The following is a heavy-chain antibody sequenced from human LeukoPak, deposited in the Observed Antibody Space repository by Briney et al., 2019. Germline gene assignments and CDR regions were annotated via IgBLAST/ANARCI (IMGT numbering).Heavy chain of an antibody. J-gene: IGHJ4*02. D-gene: IGHD3-22*01. CDR2: ISYDGSNK. CDR3: AKKGNYYDTSTYYYPFDY. Sequence: PGGSLRLSCAASGFTFSSYAMHWVRQAPGKGLEWVAVISYDGSNKYYADSVKGRFTISRDNSKNMLYLQMNSLRAEDTAVYYCAKKGNYYDTSTYYYPFDYWGQGTLVTVSS. V-gene: IGHV3-30-3*02. CDR1: GFTFSSYA.